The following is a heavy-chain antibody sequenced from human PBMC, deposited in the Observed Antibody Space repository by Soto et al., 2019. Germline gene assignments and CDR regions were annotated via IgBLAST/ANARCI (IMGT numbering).Heavy chain of an antibody. V-gene: IGHV3-48*01. CDR3: ACSVSTSDQHY. CDR1: GFTLSTYN. Sequence: EEQLVESGGGLVQPGGSLRLSCAASGFTLSTYNIHWVRQAPGKGLEWISYISSSSSTINYADSVKGRFTISRDNAKNSLYLQMDSLRAEDTAVYYCACSVSTSDQHYWGQGTLVTVSS. CDR2: ISSSSSTI. J-gene: IGHJ4*02. D-gene: IGHD5-12*01.